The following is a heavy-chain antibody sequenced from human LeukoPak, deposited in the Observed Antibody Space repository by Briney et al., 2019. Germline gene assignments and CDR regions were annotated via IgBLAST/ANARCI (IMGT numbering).Heavy chain of an antibody. CDR3: ARCPKRTAVTTYWFDP. V-gene: IGHV1-8*03. J-gene: IGHJ5*02. Sequence: ASVKVSCKASGYTFTRYDINWVRQATGQGLEGMGWMNPNSGNTGYAQKFQGRVTITRNTSISTAYMELSSLRSEDTAVYYCARCPKRTAVTTYWFDPWGQGTLVTVSS. CDR2: MNPNSGNT. CDR1: GYTFTRYD. D-gene: IGHD4-17*01.